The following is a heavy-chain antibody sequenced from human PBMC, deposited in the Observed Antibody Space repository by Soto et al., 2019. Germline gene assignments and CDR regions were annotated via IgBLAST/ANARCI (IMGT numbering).Heavy chain of an antibody. Sequence: PSETLSLTCTVSGGSISSYYWSWIRQPPGKGLEWIGYIYYSGSTNYNPSLKSRVTISVDTSKNQFSLKLSSVTAADTALYYCARGGYYYYGMDVWGQGTTVTVSS. CDR3: ARGGYYYYGMDV. J-gene: IGHJ6*02. CDR1: GGSISSYY. V-gene: IGHV4-59*01. CDR2: IYYSGST.